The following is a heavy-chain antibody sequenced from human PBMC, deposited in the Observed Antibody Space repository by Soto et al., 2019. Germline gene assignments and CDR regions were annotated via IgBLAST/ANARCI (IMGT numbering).Heavy chain of an antibody. D-gene: IGHD1-26*01. V-gene: IGHV1-69*13. CDR1: GGTFSSYA. CDR2: IIPIFGTA. J-gene: IGHJ1*01. Sequence: GASVKVSCKASGGTFSSYAISWVRQAPGQGLEWMGGIIPIFGTANYAQKFQGRVTITADESTSTAYMELSSLRSEDTAVYYCARQIWGVGATGYFQHWGQGTLVTVSS. CDR3: ARQIWGVGATGYFQH.